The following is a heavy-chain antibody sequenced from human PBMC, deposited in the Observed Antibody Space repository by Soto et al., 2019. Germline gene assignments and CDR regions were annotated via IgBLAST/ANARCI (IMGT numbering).Heavy chain of an antibody. J-gene: IGHJ5*02. CDR3: AKGFRKSFRDCSGGSCYISRFDP. CDR2: ISGSGGST. D-gene: IGHD2-15*01. V-gene: IGHV3-23*01. CDR1: GFTFSSYA. Sequence: PGGSLRLSCAASGFTFSSYAMSWVRQAPGKGLEWVSAISGSGGSTYYADSVKGRFTISRDNSKNTLYLQMNSLRAEDTAVYYCAKGFRKSFRDCSGGSCYISRFDPWGQGTLVTVS.